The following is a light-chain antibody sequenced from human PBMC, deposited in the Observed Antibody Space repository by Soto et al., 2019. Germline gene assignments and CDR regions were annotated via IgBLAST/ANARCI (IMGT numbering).Light chain of an antibody. CDR2: KAS. CDR1: QSISSW. CDR3: QKYESNPMT. Sequence: DSQMTQYPSTLSASLGDTVTITCRAGQSISSWLAWYQQKPGKAPKLLISKASTLQSGVAPRFSCSGSGTEFALTISSLQRDDFATYYCQKYESNPMTFGGGTKVEIK. V-gene: IGKV1-5*03. J-gene: IGKJ4*01.